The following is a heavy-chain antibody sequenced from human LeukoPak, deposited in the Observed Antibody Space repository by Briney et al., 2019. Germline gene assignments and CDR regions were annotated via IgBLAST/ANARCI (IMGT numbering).Heavy chain of an antibody. CDR2: INTNTGNP. V-gene: IGHV7-4-1*02. Sequence: ASVKVSCKASGYTFTSYAMNWVRQAPGQGLEWMGWINTNTGNPMYAQGFTGRFVFSLDTSVSTAYLQISSLEAEDTAIYYCAREAYGSGSYHFDYWGQGTLVTASS. J-gene: IGHJ4*02. D-gene: IGHD3-10*01. CDR1: GYTFTSYA. CDR3: AREAYGSGSYHFDY.